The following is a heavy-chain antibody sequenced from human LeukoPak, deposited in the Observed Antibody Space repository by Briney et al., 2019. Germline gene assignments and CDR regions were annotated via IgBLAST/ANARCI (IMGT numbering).Heavy chain of an antibody. D-gene: IGHD5-18*01. V-gene: IGHV3-7*03. J-gene: IGHJ2*01. CDR2: IKQDGSEK. Sequence: GGSLRLSCAASGFTFSSYAMSWVRQAPGKGLEWVANIKQDGSEKYYVDSVKGRFTISRDNAKNSLYLQMNSLRAEDTAVYYCARPDTAMGMDWYFDLWGRGTLVTVSS. CDR1: GFTFSSYA. CDR3: ARPDTAMGMDWYFDL.